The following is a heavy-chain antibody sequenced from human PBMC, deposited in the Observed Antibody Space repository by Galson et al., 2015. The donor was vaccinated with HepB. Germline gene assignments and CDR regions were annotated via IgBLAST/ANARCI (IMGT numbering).Heavy chain of an antibody. V-gene: IGHV5-10-1*01. Sequence: QSGAEVKKPGESLRISCTGSGYSFTSYWISWVRQMPGKGLEWMGRIDPSDSYTNYSPSFQGHVTISADKSISTAYLQWSSLKASDTAMYYCARQVEGYSYGPNWFDPWGQGTLVTVSS. CDR1: GYSFTSYW. CDR3: ARQVEGYSYGPNWFDP. CDR2: IDPSDSYT. J-gene: IGHJ5*02. D-gene: IGHD5-18*01.